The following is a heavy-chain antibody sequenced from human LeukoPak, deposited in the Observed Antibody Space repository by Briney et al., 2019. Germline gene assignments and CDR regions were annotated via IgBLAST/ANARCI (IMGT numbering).Heavy chain of an antibody. CDR2: ISAYNGNT. Sequence: ASVKVSCKASGGTFSSYAISWVRQAPGQGLGWMGWISAYNGNTNYAQKLQGRVTMTTDTSTSTAYMELRSLRSDDTAVYYCAREYYYDSRAFDIWGQGTMVTVSS. CDR1: GGTFSSYA. V-gene: IGHV1-18*01. D-gene: IGHD3-22*01. J-gene: IGHJ3*02. CDR3: AREYYYDSRAFDI.